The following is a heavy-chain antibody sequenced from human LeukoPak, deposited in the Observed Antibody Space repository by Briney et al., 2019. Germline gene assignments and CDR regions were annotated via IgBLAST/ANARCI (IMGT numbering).Heavy chain of an antibody. J-gene: IGHJ4*02. Sequence: PGGSLRLSCAASGFTFDDFAVHWVRQTPGKGLEWVSAISWNGDKIEYADSMKGRFTISRDNAKNSLYLQMNSLRAEDTAFYYCARGKNEYQMLGSYFDYWGQGALVTVSA. CDR3: ARGKNEYQMLGSYFDY. D-gene: IGHD2-2*01. V-gene: IGHV3-9*01. CDR2: ISWNGDKI. CDR1: GFTFDDFA.